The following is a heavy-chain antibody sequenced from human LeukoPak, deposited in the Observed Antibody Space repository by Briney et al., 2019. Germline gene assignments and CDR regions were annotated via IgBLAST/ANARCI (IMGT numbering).Heavy chain of an antibody. CDR3: AKRKEQLVRGFGWFDP. CDR1: GFTFSSYA. Sequence: GGSLRLSCAASGFTFSSYAMSWVRQAPGKGLEWVSAISGSGGSTYYADSVKGRFTISRDNPKNTLYLQMNSLRAEDTAVYYCAKRKEQLVRGFGWFDPWGQGTLVTVSS. CDR2: ISGSGGST. J-gene: IGHJ5*02. V-gene: IGHV3-23*01. D-gene: IGHD6-6*01.